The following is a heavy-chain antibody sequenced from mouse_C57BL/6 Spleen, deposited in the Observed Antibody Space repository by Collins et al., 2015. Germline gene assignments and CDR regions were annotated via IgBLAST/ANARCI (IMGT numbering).Heavy chain of an antibody. D-gene: IGHD2-3*01. Sequence: QVQLQQPGAELVRPGSSVKLSCKASGHTFTSYWMDWVKQRPGQGLEWIGNIYPSDSETHYNQKFKDKATLTVDKSSSTAYMQLSSLTSEDSAVYYCARGDGYYGYWGQGTSVTVSS. CDR1: GHTFTSYW. CDR3: ARGDGYYGY. J-gene: IGHJ4*01. CDR2: IYPSDSET. V-gene: IGHV1-61*01.